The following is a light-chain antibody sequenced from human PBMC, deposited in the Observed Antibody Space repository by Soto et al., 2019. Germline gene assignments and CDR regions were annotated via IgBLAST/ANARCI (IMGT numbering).Light chain of an antibody. V-gene: IGKV3-20*01. Sequence: EIVLTQSPGTLSLSPGERATLSGRASQSVRSSYLAWYQQKPGQAPRLLIYGESSRATGIPDRFSGSGSGTDFTLTISRLEPEDFAVYYCQQYGSSRWTFGQGTKVEI. CDR3: QQYGSSRWT. CDR2: GES. J-gene: IGKJ1*01. CDR1: QSVRSSY.